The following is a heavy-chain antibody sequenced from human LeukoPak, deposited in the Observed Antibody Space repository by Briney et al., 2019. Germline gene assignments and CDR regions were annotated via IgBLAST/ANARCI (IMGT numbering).Heavy chain of an antibody. V-gene: IGHV4-39*07. CDR2: IYHSGST. CDR1: GGSFRSTNFF. Sequence: SETLSLTCTVSGGSFRSTNFFWGRIRQPPGKGLEWIGYIYHSGSTYYNPSLKSRVTISVDRSKNQFSLKLSSVTAADTAVYYCASGYSGYDPNDYWGQGTLVTVSS. CDR3: ASGYSGYDPNDY. D-gene: IGHD5-12*01. J-gene: IGHJ4*02.